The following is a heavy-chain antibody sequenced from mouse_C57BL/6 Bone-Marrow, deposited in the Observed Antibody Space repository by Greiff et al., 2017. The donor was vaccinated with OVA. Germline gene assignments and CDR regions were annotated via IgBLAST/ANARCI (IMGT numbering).Heavy chain of an antibody. CDR3: ARGGTSPFAN. CDR2: INPSTGGT. D-gene: IGHD4-1*01. J-gene: IGHJ3*01. Sequence: EVQLQQSGPELVKPGASVKISCKASGYSFTGYYMNWVQQSPEKSLEWIGEINPSTGGTTYNQKFKAKATLPVDKSSSTAYRQLKSLTSADSAVYYCARGGTSPFANWGQGTLVTVSA. CDR1: GYSFTGYY. V-gene: IGHV1-42*01.